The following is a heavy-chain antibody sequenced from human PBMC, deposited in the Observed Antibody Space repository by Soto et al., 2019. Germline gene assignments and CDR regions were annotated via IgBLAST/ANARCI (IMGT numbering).Heavy chain of an antibody. Sequence: EVQLVESGGGLVQPGGSLRLSCTASGFTFSGYWMTWVRQAPGKGLEWVANIKEDGSEKNYVDSVEGRFTISRDNAKNSLYLQMNSRRAYAAAVYDCARGGSERDYWGQGTLVTVSS. D-gene: IGHD3-16*01. J-gene: IGHJ4*02. CDR2: IKEDGSEK. CDR3: ARGGSERDY. CDR1: GFTFSGYW. V-gene: IGHV3-7*01.